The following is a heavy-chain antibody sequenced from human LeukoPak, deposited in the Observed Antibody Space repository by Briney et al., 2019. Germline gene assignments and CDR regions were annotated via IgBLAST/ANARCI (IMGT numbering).Heavy chain of an antibody. D-gene: IGHD4-23*01. V-gene: IGHV3-48*03. CDR1: GFTFSRYE. CDR2: ISSSGSTI. CDR3: ARLDYSGNSGWDY. Sequence: GGSLRLSCAASGFTFSRYEMNWVRQAPGKGLEWVSYISSSGSTIYYADSVKGRFTISRDNAKNLLYLQMNSLRAEDTAVYYCARLDYSGNSGWDYWGQGTLVTVSS. J-gene: IGHJ4*02.